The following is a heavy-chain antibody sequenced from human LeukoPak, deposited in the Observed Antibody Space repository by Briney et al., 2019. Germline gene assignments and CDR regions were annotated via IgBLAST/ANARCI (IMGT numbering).Heavy chain of an antibody. V-gene: IGHV3-74*03. Sequence: GGSLRLSCAASGFTFNTYWMYWVRQGSGKGLVWVSRISGDGSRTEYADSVEGRFTISRDNAKNTLYLQMDSLRAEDTAVYYCARGPSHRGSYFVYWGQGTLVTVSS. CDR2: ISGDGSRT. CDR1: GFTFNTYW. D-gene: IGHD1-26*01. CDR3: ARGPSHRGSYFVY. J-gene: IGHJ4*02.